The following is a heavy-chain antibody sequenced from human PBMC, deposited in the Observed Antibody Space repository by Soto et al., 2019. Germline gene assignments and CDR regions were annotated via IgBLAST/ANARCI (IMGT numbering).Heavy chain of an antibody. V-gene: IGHV4-39*01. D-gene: IGHD6-13*01. CDR3: ARHLGDRTWAAAGTLLYYYYYGMDV. J-gene: IGHJ6*02. CDR2: IYYSGST. CDR1: GGSISSSSYY. Sequence: SETLSLTCTVSGGSISSSSYYWGWIRQPPGKGLEWIGSIYYSGSTYYNPSLKSRVTISVDTSKNQFSLKLSSVTAADTAVYYCARHLGDRTWAAAGTLLYYYYYGMDVWGQGTTVTVSS.